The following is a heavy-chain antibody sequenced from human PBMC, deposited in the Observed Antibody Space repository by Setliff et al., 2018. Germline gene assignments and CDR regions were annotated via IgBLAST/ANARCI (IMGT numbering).Heavy chain of an antibody. D-gene: IGHD3-22*01. CDR3: ASRDYYDNRGSLDF. CDR2: IHCSGST. V-gene: IGHV4-30-4*08. J-gene: IGHJ4*02. Sequence: SETLSLTCSVSGASISTTYYYWDWIRQSPEKGLEWIGYIHCSGSTYYYPSLKSRVTISVDTSKNQFSLKVHSVTAADTAMYYCASRDYYDNRGSLDFWGQGTLVTVSS. CDR1: GASISTTYYY.